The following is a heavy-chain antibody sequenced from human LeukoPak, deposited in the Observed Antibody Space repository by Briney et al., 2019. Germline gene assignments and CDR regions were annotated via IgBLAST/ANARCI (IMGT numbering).Heavy chain of an antibody. CDR3: ARGNSGIDY. J-gene: IGHJ4*02. CDR2: IYYSGST. D-gene: IGHD1-26*01. CDR1: GXSISSSSYY. Sequence: SEXXXXTXTVXGXSISSSSYYWGWIRQPPGKGLERIGSIYYSGSTYYNPSLKSRVTISVDTSKNQFSLKLSSVTAADTAVCYCARGNSGIDYWGQGTLVTVSS. V-gene: IGHV4-39*07.